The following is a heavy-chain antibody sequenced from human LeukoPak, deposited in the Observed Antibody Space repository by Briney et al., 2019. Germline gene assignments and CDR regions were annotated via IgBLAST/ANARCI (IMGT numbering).Heavy chain of an antibody. Sequence: PGGSLRLSCASSGFTFSSYEMNWVRQAPGKGLEWVSYISSSGSTIYYADSVKGRFTISRDNAKNSLSLQMNSLRAEDTAVYYCARGKYSSSWDPIDYWGQGTLVTVSS. J-gene: IGHJ4*02. CDR1: GFTFSSYE. CDR2: ISSSGSTI. CDR3: ARGKYSSSWDPIDY. V-gene: IGHV3-48*03. D-gene: IGHD6-13*01.